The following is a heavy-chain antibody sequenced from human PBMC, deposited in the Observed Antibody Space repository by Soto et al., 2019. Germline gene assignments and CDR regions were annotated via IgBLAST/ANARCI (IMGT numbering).Heavy chain of an antibody. J-gene: IGHJ4*02. V-gene: IGHV4-31*03. D-gene: IGHD1-26*01. Sequence: QVQLQESGPGLVKPSQTLSLTCTVSGGSINSGGYYWNWIRQHPGKDLEWIGYIYYDGSTYYNPSLRTRINISADTSKNQFSLKLSSVTAADTAVYYCASFSRWENPFDYWGQGTPVTVSS. CDR1: GGSINSGGYY. CDR2: IYYDGST. CDR3: ASFSRWENPFDY.